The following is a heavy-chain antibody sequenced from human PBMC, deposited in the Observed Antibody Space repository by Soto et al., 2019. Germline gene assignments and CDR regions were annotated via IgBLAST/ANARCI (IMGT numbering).Heavy chain of an antibody. CDR2: IIPIFGTA. J-gene: IGHJ6*04. CDR3: SSIETQRYYSGMAV. CDR1: GGTVSSYA. D-gene: IGHD6-25*01. V-gene: IGHV1-69*12. Sequence: QVKLVQSGAAVKKPGSSVKVSCKASGGTVSSYAISWVRHAPGLGIEWMGGIIPIFGTADYAQQFPGRVTITADESTSPADTVVSSLRSEDTAVSYCSSIETQRYYSGMAVWGEGIMGTVSA.